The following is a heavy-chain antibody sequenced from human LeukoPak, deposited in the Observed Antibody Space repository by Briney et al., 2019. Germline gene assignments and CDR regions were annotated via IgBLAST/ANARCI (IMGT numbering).Heavy chain of an antibody. D-gene: IGHD4-17*01. J-gene: IGHJ4*02. Sequence: GGSLRLSCAASGFTFDDYGMHWVRQAPGKGLEWVSGISWNSGSIGHADSVKGRFTISRDNAKNSLYLQMNSLRAEDTALYYCAKDTYGDHGGGFDYWGQGTLVTVSS. V-gene: IGHV3-9*01. CDR1: GFTFDDYG. CDR3: AKDTYGDHGGGFDY. CDR2: ISWNSGSI.